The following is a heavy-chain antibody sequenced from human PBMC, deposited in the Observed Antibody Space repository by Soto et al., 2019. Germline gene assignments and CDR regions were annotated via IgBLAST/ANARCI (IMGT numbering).Heavy chain of an antibody. CDR1: GYTFTGYY. CDR3: ARYSGYDSPRSTFDF. D-gene: IGHD5-12*01. CDR2: INPNSGGT. Sequence: ASVKVSCKASGYTFTGYYMHWVRQAPGQGLEWMGWINPNSGGTNYAQKFQGRVTMTRDTSISTAYMELSRLRSDDTAVYYCARYSGYDSPRSTFDFCGQGPLVTVSS. V-gene: IGHV1-2*02. J-gene: IGHJ4*02.